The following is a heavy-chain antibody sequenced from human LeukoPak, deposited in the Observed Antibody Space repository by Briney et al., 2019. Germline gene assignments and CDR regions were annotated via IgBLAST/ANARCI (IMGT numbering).Heavy chain of an antibody. D-gene: IGHD6-13*01. J-gene: IGHJ4*02. CDR1: GFTFSGYS. Sequence: SGGSLRLSCAASGFTFSGYSMNWVRQAPGKGLEWVSYISSSSSTIYYADSVKGRFTISRDNAKNSLYLQMNSLRDEDTAVYYCARGTYSSSLRGGDYWGQGTVVTVSS. CDR2: ISSSSSTI. CDR3: ARGTYSSSLRGGDY. V-gene: IGHV3-48*02.